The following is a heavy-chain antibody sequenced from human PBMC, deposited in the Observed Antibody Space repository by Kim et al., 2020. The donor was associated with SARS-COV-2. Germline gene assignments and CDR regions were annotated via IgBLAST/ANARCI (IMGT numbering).Heavy chain of an antibody. J-gene: IGHJ3*02. CDR3: ARDRNYYGSGDAFDI. D-gene: IGHD3-10*01. CDR1: GFTFSSYG. CDR2: IWYDGSNK. V-gene: IGHV3-33*01. Sequence: GGSLRLSCAASGFTFSSYGIHWVRQAPGKGLEWVAVIWYDGSNKYYADSVKGRFTISRDNSKNTLYLQMNSLRAEDTAVYYCARDRNYYGSGDAFDIWGQGTMVTVSS.